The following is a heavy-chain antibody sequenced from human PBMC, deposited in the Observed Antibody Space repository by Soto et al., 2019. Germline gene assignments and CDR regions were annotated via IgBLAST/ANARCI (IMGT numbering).Heavy chain of an antibody. D-gene: IGHD3-10*01. CDR1: GFTFSSYG. Sequence: QVQLVESGGGVVQPGRSLRLSCAASGFTFSSYGMHWVRQAPGKGLEWVAVMWYDGSNKYYGDSVKGRFTISRDNSKNTLYLQMNSLSAEDTAVYYCARESITMVLGVDYWGQGTLVTVSS. CDR3: ARESITMVLGVDY. V-gene: IGHV3-33*01. J-gene: IGHJ4*02. CDR2: MWYDGSNK.